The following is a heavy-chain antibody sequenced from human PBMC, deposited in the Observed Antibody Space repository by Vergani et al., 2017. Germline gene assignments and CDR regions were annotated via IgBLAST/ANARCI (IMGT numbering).Heavy chain of an antibody. CDR3: AKDPRNRVGASSGLFDY. D-gene: IGHD1-26*01. J-gene: IGHJ4*02. V-gene: IGHV3-74*01. CDR1: GFTFSSYW. CDR2: INSDGSST. Sequence: VQLVESGGGVVQPGRSLRLSCAASGFTFSSYWMHWVRQAPGKGLVWVSRINSDGSSTSYADSVKGRFTISRDNSKNTVYLQMNSLRAEDTAIYYCAKDPRNRVGASSGLFDYWGQGTLVTVSS.